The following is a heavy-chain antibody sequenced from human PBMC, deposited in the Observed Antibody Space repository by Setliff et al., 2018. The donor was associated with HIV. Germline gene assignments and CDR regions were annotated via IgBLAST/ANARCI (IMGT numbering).Heavy chain of an antibody. CDR2: SYYSGSTSSGST. D-gene: IGHD3-16*02. CDR1: GDSISNGRYY. J-gene: IGHJ4*02. V-gene: IGHV4-31*03. Sequence: SETLSLTCTVSGDSISNGRYYWSWIRQLPGGGLEWIGYSYYSGSTSSGSTSYNPSLMGRVTLSIDTSKNQFSLKLSSVTAADTAVYYCARRSAKSSFLYFDYWGQGTLVTVSS. CDR3: ARRSAKSSFLYFDY.